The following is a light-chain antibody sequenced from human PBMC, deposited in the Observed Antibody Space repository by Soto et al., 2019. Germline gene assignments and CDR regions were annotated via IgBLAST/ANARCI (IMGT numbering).Light chain of an antibody. J-gene: IGKJ1*01. CDR1: QSVSSY. Sequence: EIVLTQSPATLSLSPGERATLSCRASQSVSSYLAWCQQKPGQAPRLLIYDASNRATGIPARFSGSGSGTDFTLTISSLEPEDFAVYYCQQRMTFGQGTKVEIK. CDR3: QQRMT. CDR2: DAS. V-gene: IGKV3-11*01.